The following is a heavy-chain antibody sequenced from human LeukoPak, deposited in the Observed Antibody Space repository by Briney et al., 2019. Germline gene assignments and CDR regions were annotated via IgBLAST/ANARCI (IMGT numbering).Heavy chain of an antibody. J-gene: IGHJ5*02. CDR1: GFTFTSAW. D-gene: IGHD3-10*01. CDR2: MNEDGSGR. Sequence: GGSLRLSSAASGFTFTSAWMSWLRQTPEKGLEWVAHMNEDGSGRFYVESAKGRFTISRDDTQNSVYLQMNSLRVVDTAVYYCAAWFGESVPWGQGTLVTVSS. V-gene: IGHV3-7*01. CDR3: AAWFGESVP.